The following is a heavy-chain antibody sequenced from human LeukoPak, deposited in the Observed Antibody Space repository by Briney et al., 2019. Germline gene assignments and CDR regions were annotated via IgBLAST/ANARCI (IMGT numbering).Heavy chain of an antibody. Sequence: ASVKVSCKASGFTFTNYDINWVRQASGQGLEWMGRINPNSGGTNYAQKFQGRVTMTRDTSISTAYVELSRLRSDDTAVYYCARVAGDRRGYFDYWGQGTLVTVSS. CDR3: ARVAGDRRGYFDY. D-gene: IGHD7-27*01. J-gene: IGHJ4*02. V-gene: IGHV1-2*06. CDR1: GFTFTNYD. CDR2: INPNSGGT.